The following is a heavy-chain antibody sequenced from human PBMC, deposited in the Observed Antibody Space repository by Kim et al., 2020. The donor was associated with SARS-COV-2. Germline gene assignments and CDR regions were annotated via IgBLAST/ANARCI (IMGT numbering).Heavy chain of an antibody. CDR3: ARDPCYSSSSGDY. Sequence: PGRVTVTTDESTSTAYMELNSLRSEDTAVYYCARDPCYSSSSGDYWGQGTLVTVSS. D-gene: IGHD6-6*01. J-gene: IGHJ4*02. V-gene: IGHV1-69*05.